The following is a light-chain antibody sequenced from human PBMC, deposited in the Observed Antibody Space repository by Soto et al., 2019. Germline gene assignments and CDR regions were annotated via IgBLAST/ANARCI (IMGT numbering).Light chain of an antibody. CDR1: QTISGNS. CDR3: QQYGGSPST. V-gene: IGKV3-20*01. J-gene: IGKJ1*01. CDR2: AAS. Sequence: EIVLSQSPGPLSVSPGERATLSCRASQTISGNSLAWYQQRLGQAPRLLIYAASSRAPGIPARFSGSGSATDFTLNITRLEPEGFAVYYCQQYGGSPSTFGQGTRVEIK.